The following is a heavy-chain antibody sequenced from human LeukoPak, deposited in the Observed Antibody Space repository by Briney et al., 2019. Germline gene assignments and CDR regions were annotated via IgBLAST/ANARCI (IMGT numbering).Heavy chain of an antibody. CDR3: AKSHPSGWYAYDY. J-gene: IGHJ4*02. V-gene: IGHV3-33*05. CDR1: GFTFSSYG. CDR2: ISYGGSNK. D-gene: IGHD6-19*01. Sequence: PGGSLRLSCAASGFTFSSYGMHWVRQAPGKGLEWVAVISYGGSNKYYADSVKGRFTISRDNSKNTLYLQMNSLRVDDTAVYYCAKSHPSGWYAYDYWGQGTLVTVSS.